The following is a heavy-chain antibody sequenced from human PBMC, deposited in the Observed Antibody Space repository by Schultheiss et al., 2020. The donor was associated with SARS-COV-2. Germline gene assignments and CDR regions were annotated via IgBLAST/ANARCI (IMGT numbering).Heavy chain of an antibody. CDR3: ARVVVPAATWFDP. D-gene: IGHD2-2*01. CDR1: GGSVSDHNW. V-gene: IGHV4-4*02. Sequence: SETLSLTCDVSGGSVSDHNWWGWVRQPPGKGLEWIGEIFHSGSTNYNPSLQSRVTISVDTSKNQFSLKLSSVTAADTAVYYCARVVVPAATWFDPWGQGTLVTVSS. J-gene: IGHJ5*02. CDR2: IFHSGST.